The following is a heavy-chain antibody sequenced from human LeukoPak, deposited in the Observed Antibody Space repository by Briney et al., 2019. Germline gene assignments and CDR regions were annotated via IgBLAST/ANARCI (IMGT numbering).Heavy chain of an antibody. V-gene: IGHV3-23*01. Sequence: SGGSLRLSCAASGFTFSSYAMSWVRQAPGKGLEWVSAISGSGGSTYYADSVKGRFTISRDNSKNTLYLQMNSLRAEDTAVYYCAKESTIFGVVITHYFDYWGQGTLVTVSS. D-gene: IGHD3-3*01. J-gene: IGHJ4*02. CDR2: ISGSGGST. CDR3: AKESTIFGVVITHYFDY. CDR1: GFTFSSYA.